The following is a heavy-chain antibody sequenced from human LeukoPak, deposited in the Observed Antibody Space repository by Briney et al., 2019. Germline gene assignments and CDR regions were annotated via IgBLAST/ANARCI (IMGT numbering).Heavy chain of an antibody. J-gene: IGHJ6*02. Sequence: GGSLRLSCAASGFTFSSYGMPWVRQAPGKGLEWVAVISYDGSNKYYADSVKGRFTISRDNSKNTLYLQMNSLRAEDTAVYYCAKEYSSGYLYYYYYGMDVWGQGTTVTVSS. CDR1: GFTFSSYG. CDR2: ISYDGSNK. CDR3: AKEYSSGYLYYYYYGMDV. V-gene: IGHV3-30*18. D-gene: IGHD3-22*01.